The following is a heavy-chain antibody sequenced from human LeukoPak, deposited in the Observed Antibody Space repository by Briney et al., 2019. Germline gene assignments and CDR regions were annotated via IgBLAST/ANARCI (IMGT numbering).Heavy chain of an antibody. J-gene: IGHJ5*02. CDR3: ARERIAAAGRDWFDP. CDR1: GGSISSYY. D-gene: IGHD6-13*01. V-gene: IGHV4-4*07. CDR2: IYTSGST. Sequence: PSETLSLTCTVSGGSISSYYWSWIRQPAGKGLEWIGRIYTSGSTTYNPSLKSRVTMSVDTSKNQFSLKLSSVTAADTAVYYCARERIAAAGRDWFDPWGQGTLVTVSS.